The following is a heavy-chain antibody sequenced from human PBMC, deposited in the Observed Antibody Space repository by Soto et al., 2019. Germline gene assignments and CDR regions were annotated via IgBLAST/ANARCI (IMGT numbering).Heavy chain of an antibody. J-gene: IGHJ3*02. CDR2: IDSDDDK. CDR1: GFSITAGGMG. V-gene: IGHV2-70*12. D-gene: IGHD7-27*01. CDR3: AQIPYEVAHWGGDFEI. Sequence: SGPTLVNPTQTLTLTCTFSGFSITAGGMGVSWFRQPPGKALEWLALIDSDDDKFYSTSLKTRLTISKDTSKSQVVLRLTNMDPMDTGTYFCAQIPYEVAHWGGDFEIWGRGTKVTVSS.